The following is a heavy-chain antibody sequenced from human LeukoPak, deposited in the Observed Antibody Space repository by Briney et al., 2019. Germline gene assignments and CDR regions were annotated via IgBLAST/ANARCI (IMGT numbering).Heavy chain of an antibody. CDR1: GFTVSSNY. CDR2: ISRSSIYT. J-gene: IGHJ4*02. CDR3: ARGRYDSSGYYSIFDY. D-gene: IGHD3-22*01. Sequence: GGSLRLSCAAAGFTVSSNYMSWVRQAPGKGLGWVSSISRSSIYTYYEDSVKGRLTISRDNAKNSLYLQMNSLRAEDTAVYYCARGRYDSSGYYSIFDYWGQGTLVTVSS. V-gene: IGHV3-21*06.